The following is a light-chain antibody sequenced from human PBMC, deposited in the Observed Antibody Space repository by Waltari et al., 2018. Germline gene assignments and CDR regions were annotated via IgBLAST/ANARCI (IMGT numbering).Light chain of an antibody. J-gene: IGKJ4*01. V-gene: IGKV1-8*01. CDR3: QQYYSYPPVT. CDR2: AAS. Sequence: AIRMTQSPSSFSASTGDRVTITCRASQGISSYLALYQQKPGKAPKLLIYAASTLQSGVPSRFSGSGSGTDFTLTISCLQSEDFATYYCQQYYSYPPVTFGGGTKVEIK. CDR1: QGISSY.